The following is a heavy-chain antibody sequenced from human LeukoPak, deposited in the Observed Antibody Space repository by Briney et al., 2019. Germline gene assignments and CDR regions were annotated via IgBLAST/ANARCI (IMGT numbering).Heavy chain of an antibody. CDR3: ATTPLIVVVTAMYYYYYMDV. J-gene: IGHJ6*03. CDR2: IIPIFGTA. D-gene: IGHD2-21*02. V-gene: IGHV1-69*05. CDR1: GGTFSSYA. Sequence: SVKVSCKXSGGTFSSYAISWVRQAPGQGLEWMGGIIPIFGTANYSQKFQGRVTITTDESTSTAYMELSSLRSEDTAVYYCATTPLIVVVTAMYYYYYMDVWGKGTTVTVSS.